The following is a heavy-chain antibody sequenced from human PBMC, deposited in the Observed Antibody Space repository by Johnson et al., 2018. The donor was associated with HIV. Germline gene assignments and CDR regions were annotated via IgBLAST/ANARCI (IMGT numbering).Heavy chain of an antibody. CDR2: IGWNSGSI. CDR3: AKDKASATPYLSSGWYGGAFDI. CDR1: LFTFDDHG. J-gene: IGHJ3*02. V-gene: IGHV3-20*04. Sequence: VHLVESGGRVVRPGASLRLSCAASLFTFDDHGTSCVRQAPGKGLEWVSGIGWNSGSIGYADSVKGGFTISRDNAKNSLYLQMNSLRAEDTALYYCAKDKASATPYLSSGWYGGAFDIWGQGTMVTVSS. D-gene: IGHD6-19*01.